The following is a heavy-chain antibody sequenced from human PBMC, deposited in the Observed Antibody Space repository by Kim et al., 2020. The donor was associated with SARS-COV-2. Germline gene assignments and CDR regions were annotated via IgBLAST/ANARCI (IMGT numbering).Heavy chain of an antibody. Sequence: SETLSLTCTVSGGSISSYYWSWIRQPPGKGLEWIGYIYYSGSTNYNPSLKSRVTISVDTSKNQFSLKLSSVTAADTAVYYCARTNSSGWVRGYYYYGMDVWGQGTTVTVSS. CDR2: IYYSGST. J-gene: IGHJ6*02. D-gene: IGHD6-19*01. V-gene: IGHV4-59*01. CDR1: GGSISSYY. CDR3: ARTNSSGWVRGYYYYGMDV.